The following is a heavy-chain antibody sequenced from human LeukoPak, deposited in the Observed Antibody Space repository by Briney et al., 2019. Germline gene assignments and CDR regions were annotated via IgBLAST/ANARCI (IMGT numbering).Heavy chain of an antibody. CDR2: IYSGGST. Sequence: GGSLRLSCAASGFTFTYSAMSWVRQAPGKGLEWVSVIYSGGSTYYADSVKGRFTIARDNSKNTLYLQMNSLRAEDTAVYYCARESNYAYWGQGTLVTVSS. V-gene: IGHV3-66*02. CDR1: GFTFTYSA. CDR3: ARESNYAY. J-gene: IGHJ4*02.